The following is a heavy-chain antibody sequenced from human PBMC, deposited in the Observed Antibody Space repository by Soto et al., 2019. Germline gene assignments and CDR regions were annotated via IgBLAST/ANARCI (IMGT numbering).Heavy chain of an antibody. V-gene: IGHV4-4*02. CDR3: ARFLPGFVWENEAFDF. D-gene: IGHD3-3*01. CDR1: GGSISNNNW. Sequence: QVQLQESGPGLVKPSGTLSLTCTVSGGSISNNNWWSWVRQTPEKGLEWIGQIYHSGNTNYNPSLKSRVSMSVDTSKNQFSLKMNSANAADTAVYYCARFLPGFVWENEAFDFWGHGTLVTVSS. J-gene: IGHJ4*01. CDR2: IYHSGNT.